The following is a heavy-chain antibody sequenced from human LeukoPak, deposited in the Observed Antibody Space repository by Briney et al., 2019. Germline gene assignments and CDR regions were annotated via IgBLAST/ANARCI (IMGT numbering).Heavy chain of an antibody. J-gene: IGHJ4*02. D-gene: IGHD2-2*01. V-gene: IGHV4-4*07. CDR1: GGSISSYY. CDR2: IYTSGST. Sequence: SETLSLTCTVSGGSISSYYWSWIRQPAGKGLGWIGRIYTSGSTNYNPSLKSRVTMSVDTSKNQFSLKLSSVTAADTAVYYCARQEILGSSSLYFDYWGQGTLVTVSS. CDR3: ARQEILGSSSLYFDY.